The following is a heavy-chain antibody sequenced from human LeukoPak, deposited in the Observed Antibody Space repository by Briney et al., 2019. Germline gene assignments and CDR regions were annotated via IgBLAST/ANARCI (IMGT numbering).Heavy chain of an antibody. J-gene: IGHJ4*02. CDR1: GFAFSSYS. Sequence: GGSLRLSCAASGFAFSSYSMNWVRQAPGKGLEWVSSISSSSSNIYYADSVKGRFTISRDNAENSLYLQMDSLRAEDTAVYYCARDRLELTEFDYWGQGTLVTVSS. D-gene: IGHD1-7*01. CDR3: ARDRLELTEFDY. CDR2: ISSSSSNI. V-gene: IGHV3-21*01.